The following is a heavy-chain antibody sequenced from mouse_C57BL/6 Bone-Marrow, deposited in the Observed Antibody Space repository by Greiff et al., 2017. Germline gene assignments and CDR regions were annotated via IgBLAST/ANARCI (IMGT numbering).Heavy chain of an antibody. CDR1: GFSFTSYG. V-gene: IGHV2-3*01. CDR2: IWGDGST. Sequence: VKLMESGPGLVAPSQSLSITCTVSGFSFTSYGVSWVRQPPGKGLEWLGVIWGDGSTNYHSAFISRLSISKDNSKSQVFFKMNSLQADDTAIYYCARGDYPFAYWGQGTLVTVSA. CDR3: ARGDYPFAY. D-gene: IGHD2-4*01. J-gene: IGHJ3*01.